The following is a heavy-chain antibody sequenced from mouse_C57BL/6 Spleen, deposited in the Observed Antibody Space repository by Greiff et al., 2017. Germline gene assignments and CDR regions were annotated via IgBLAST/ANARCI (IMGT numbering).Heavy chain of an antibody. CDR2: INPNNGGT. Sequence: EVQLQQSGPELVKPGASVKISCKASGYTFTDYYMNWVKQSHGKSLEWIGDINPNNGGTSYNQKFKGKATLTVDKSSSTAYMELRSLTSEDSAVYYCARRSNYPFDYWGQGTTLTVSS. D-gene: IGHD2-5*01. V-gene: IGHV1-26*01. CDR1: GYTFTDYY. CDR3: ARRSNYPFDY. J-gene: IGHJ2*01.